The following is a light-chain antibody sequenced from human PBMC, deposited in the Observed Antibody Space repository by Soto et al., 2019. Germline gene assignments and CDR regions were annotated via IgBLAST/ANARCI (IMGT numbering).Light chain of an antibody. CDR3: QQDNNWPWT. CDR2: GAS. J-gene: IGKJ1*01. CDR1: QSVSSN. Sequence: EIVMTQSPATLSVSPGERATLPCRASQSVSSNLAWYQQKPGQAPRLLIYGASTRAAGIPARFSGSGSGTEFRLTISPLQYEDAAVYSCQQDNNWPWTFGPGTKVEIK. V-gene: IGKV3-15*01.